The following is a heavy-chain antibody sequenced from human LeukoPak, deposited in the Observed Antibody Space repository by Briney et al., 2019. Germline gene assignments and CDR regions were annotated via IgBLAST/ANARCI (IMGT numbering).Heavy chain of an antibody. D-gene: IGHD4-11*01. CDR3: ARGSTYSNYGDAFVI. Sequence: SETLSLTCTVSGGSISSYYWSWIRQPAGKGLEWIGRIYTSGSTNYNPSLKSRVTMSVDTSKNQFSLKLSSVTAADTAVYYCARGSTYSNYGDAFVIWGQGTMVTVSP. J-gene: IGHJ3*02. V-gene: IGHV4-4*07. CDR2: IYTSGST. CDR1: GGSISSYY.